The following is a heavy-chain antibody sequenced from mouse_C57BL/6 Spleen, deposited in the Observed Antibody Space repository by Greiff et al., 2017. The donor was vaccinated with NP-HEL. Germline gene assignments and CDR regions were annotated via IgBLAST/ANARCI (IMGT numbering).Heavy chain of an antibody. CDR2: INPNNGGT. D-gene: IGHD2-10*01. J-gene: IGHJ1*03. V-gene: IGHV1-22*01. Sequence: EVKLQQSGPELVKPGASVKMSCKASGYTFTDYNMHWVKQSHGKSLEWIGYINPNNGGTSYNQKFKGKATLTVNKSSSTAYMELRSLTSEDSAVYYCARCLPYYPHWYFDVWGTGTTVTVSS. CDR1: GYTFTDYN. CDR3: ARCLPYYPHWYFDV.